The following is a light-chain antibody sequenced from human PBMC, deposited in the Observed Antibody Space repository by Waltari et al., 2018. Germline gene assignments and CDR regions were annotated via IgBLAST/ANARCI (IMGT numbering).Light chain of an antibody. V-gene: IGKV3-15*01. Sequence: EVLLTQSPATLSMSPGERATLSCRPSQSISSNLAWYQQKPGQAPRLLIYAASTRATGVPARFSGSGSGTDFTLTISSLQSEDFAVYYCQQYNNWRTFGQGTRLEIK. CDR3: QQYNNWRT. CDR1: QSISSN. CDR2: AAS. J-gene: IGKJ2*01.